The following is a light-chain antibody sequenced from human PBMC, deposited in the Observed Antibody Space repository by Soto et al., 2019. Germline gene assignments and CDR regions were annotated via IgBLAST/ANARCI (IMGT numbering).Light chain of an antibody. J-gene: IGKJ4*01. CDR2: TAS. V-gene: IGKV1-9*01. CDR3: QQLKSYPLT. Sequence: DIQLTQSPSFLSASVGDRVTITCRATHGMSTYLAWYQQKPGKAPKLLIYTASTLQSGVPSRFSGSGYGTEFTLTISSLQPEDFATYYCQQLKSYPLTFGGGTKVEIK. CDR1: HGMSTY.